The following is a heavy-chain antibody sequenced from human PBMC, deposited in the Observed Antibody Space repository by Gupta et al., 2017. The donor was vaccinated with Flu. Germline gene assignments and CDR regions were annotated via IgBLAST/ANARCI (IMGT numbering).Heavy chain of an antibody. J-gene: IGHJ4*02. V-gene: IGHV3-9*01. CDR3: ARDIYPAAGGPRYIDL. CDR2: ITGTGDTV. Sequence: EVQLVESGGGLVQPGTSLRLSCAASGLNVDDNTMHWLRLAPGKGLEWVSCITGTGDTVFYADSMRGRFTISRDTAKNSLYLQVRSLRVEDTAFYYCARDIYPAAGGPRYIDLWGQGTLVTVSS. D-gene: IGHD2-2*02. CDR1: GLNVDDNT.